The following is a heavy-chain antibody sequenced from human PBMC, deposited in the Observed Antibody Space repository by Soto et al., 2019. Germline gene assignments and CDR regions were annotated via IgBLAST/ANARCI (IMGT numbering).Heavy chain of an antibody. CDR3: ARTPRAAARGSSFDY. CDR2: ISAYNGNT. CDR1: GYTFTSYG. Sequence: QVQLVQSGAEVKKPGASVEVSCKASGYTFTSYGISWVRQAPGQGLEWMGWISAYNGNTNNAQKLQGRVTMTTDTSTSTAYMELRSLRSDDTAVYYCARTPRAAARGSSFDYWGQGTLVTVSS. V-gene: IGHV1-18*01. D-gene: IGHD6-13*01. J-gene: IGHJ4*02.